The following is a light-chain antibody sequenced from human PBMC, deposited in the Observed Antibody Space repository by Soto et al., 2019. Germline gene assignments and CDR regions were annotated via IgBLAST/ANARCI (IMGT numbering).Light chain of an antibody. V-gene: IGKV1-16*01. Sequence: DLQMTQSPSSLSASVGDRVTITCRARQGISNYLAWYQQKPGKVPKLLIYAASSLESGVPSRFSGSGSGTEFTLTISSLQPDDFATYYCQQYSGYDKFGQGPKAEIK. CDR3: QQYSGYDK. CDR2: AAS. CDR1: QGISNY. J-gene: IGKJ2*01.